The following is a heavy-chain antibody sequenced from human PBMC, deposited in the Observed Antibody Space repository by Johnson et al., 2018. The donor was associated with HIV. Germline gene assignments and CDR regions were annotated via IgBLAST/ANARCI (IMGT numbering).Heavy chain of an antibody. CDR3: AKGASGSQRRGAFHI. V-gene: IGHV3-30*18. CDR1: GFTFSSYG. D-gene: IGHD1-26*01. J-gene: IGHJ3*02. Sequence: QVQLVESGGGVVQPGRSLRLSCAASGFTFSSYGMHWVRQAPGKGMDWVAFISYDGSNKYYADSVKGRFTISRDNSKNTLYLQMNSLRAEDTAVYYCAKGASGSQRRGAFHIWGQGTIVTVSS. CDR2: ISYDGSNK.